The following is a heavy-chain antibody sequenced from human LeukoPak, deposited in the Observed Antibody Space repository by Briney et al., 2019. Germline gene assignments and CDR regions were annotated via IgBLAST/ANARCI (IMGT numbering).Heavy chain of an antibody. CDR1: GFTFNTYA. Sequence: GGSLRLSCGASGFTFNTYAMSWVRQAPGTXPELVSSISTSGGSTYYADFVKGRFTISRDNSRNTLYLQMSTLRGEDTAVYYCAKHLVKNFYDNSGYLGAFDIWGRGTMVTVSP. V-gene: IGHV3-23*01. J-gene: IGHJ3*02. CDR2: ISTSGGST. D-gene: IGHD3-22*01. CDR3: AKHLVKNFYDNSGYLGAFDI.